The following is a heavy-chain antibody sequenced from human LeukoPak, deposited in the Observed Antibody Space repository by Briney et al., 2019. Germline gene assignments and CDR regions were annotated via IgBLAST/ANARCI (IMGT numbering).Heavy chain of an antibody. Sequence: ASVKVSCKASGYTFTSYGISWVRQAPGQGLEWMGWMNSNSGNTGYAQKFQGRLTITRITSISTAYMELSSLRSEDTAVYYCARGASRSFDYWGQGTLVTVSS. J-gene: IGHJ4*02. CDR1: GYTFTSYG. CDR2: MNSNSGNT. CDR3: ARGASRSFDY. V-gene: IGHV1-8*03. D-gene: IGHD2-15*01.